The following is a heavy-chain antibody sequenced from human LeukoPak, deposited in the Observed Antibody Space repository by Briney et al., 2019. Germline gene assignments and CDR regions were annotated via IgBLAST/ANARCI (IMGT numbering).Heavy chain of an antibody. CDR3: ASSSMTLRGFDY. CDR2: IIPIFGTA. J-gene: IGHJ4*02. CDR1: GGTFSSYA. D-gene: IGHD2/OR15-2a*01. Sequence: SVKVSCKASGGTFSSYAISWVRQAPGQGLEWMGGIIPIFGTANYAQKFQGRVTITTDESTSTAYMELSSLRSENTAVYYCASSSMTLRGFDYWGQGTLVTVSS. V-gene: IGHV1-69*05.